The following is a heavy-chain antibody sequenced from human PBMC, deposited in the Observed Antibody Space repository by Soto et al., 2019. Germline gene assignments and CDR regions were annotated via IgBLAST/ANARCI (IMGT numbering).Heavy chain of an antibody. V-gene: IGHV3-23*01. J-gene: IGHJ5*02. CDR3: AKDAVYKDGLWLMDS. Sequence: EVQLLESGGGLVQPGGSLRLSCAASGFTFSSYSMSWVRQAPGKGLEWVSGFRTGGDDGTTYYADSVKGRFTISKDNSKNTLYLQMSNLREEDTALYYCAKDAVYKDGLWLMDSWGQGTLVTVSS. CDR2: FRTGGDDGTT. CDR1: GFTFSSYS. D-gene: IGHD2-21*01.